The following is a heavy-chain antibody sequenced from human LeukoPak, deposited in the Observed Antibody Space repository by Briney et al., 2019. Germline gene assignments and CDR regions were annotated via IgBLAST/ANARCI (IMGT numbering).Heavy chain of an antibody. CDR3: ARVGSYYYYGMDV. CDR1: GFTVSSNY. J-gene: IGHJ6*02. V-gene: IGHV3-53*01. Sequence: GGSLRLSCAASGFTVSSNYMSWVRQAPGKGLEWVSVIYSGGSTYYADSVKGRFIISRDNSKNTLYLQMNSLRAEDTAVYYCARVGSYYYYGMDVWGQGTTVTVSS. CDR2: IYSGGST.